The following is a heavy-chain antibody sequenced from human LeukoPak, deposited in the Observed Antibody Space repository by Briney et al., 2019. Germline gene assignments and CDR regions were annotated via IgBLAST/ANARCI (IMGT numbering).Heavy chain of an antibody. CDR2: INPNSGGT. CDR3: ARNVFMVRGEMGSYYMDV. D-gene: IGHD3-10*01. Sequence: ASVKVSCKASGYTFTGYYMHWVRQAPGQGLEWMGWINPNSGGTNYAQKFQGRVTMTRDTSISTAYMELSRLRSDDTAVYYCARNVFMVRGEMGSYYMDVWGKGTTVTISS. J-gene: IGHJ6*03. CDR1: GYTFTGYY. V-gene: IGHV1-2*02.